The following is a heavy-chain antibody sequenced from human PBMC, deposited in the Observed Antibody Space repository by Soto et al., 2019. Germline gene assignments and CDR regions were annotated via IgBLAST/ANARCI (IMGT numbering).Heavy chain of an antibody. CDR2: IYYGGST. J-gene: IGHJ5*02. CDR3: ARHLGYDSSGYYRNYFDP. CDR1: GGSISSYY. D-gene: IGHD3-22*01. V-gene: IGHV4-59*08. Sequence: SETLSLTCTVSGGSISSYYWSWIRQPPGKGLEWIGYIYYGGSTNYNPSLKSRVTISVDTSKNQFFLKLSSVTAADTAVYYCARHLGYDSSGYYRNYFDPWGQGTLVTVSS.